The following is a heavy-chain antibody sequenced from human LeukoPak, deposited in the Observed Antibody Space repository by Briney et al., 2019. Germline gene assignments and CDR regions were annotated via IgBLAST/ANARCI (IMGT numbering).Heavy chain of an antibody. D-gene: IGHD1-14*01. CDR3: ARVSESEWSFDL. CDR2: INSDGSST. J-gene: IGHJ2*01. CDR1: GFTFSTYW. V-gene: IGHV3-74*01. Sequence: GGSLRLPCAASGFTFSTYWMHWVRQAPGKGLGWVSRINSDGSSTSYADSVKGRFTISRDNAKNTLYLQMNSLRAEDTAVYYCARVSESEWSFDLWGRGTLVTVSS.